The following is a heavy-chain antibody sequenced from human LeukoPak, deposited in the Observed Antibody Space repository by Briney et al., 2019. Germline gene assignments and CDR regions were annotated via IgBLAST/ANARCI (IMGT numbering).Heavy chain of an antibody. Sequence: SETLSLTCTVSGGSISSSSYYWGWIRQPPGKGLEWIGSIYYSGSTYYNPSLKSRVTISVDTSKSQFSLKLSSVTAADTAVYYCARVGHSSRWFPTYYYMDVWGKGTTVTVSS. D-gene: IGHD6-19*01. J-gene: IGHJ6*03. CDR2: IYYSGST. CDR3: ARVGHSSRWFPTYYYMDV. V-gene: IGHV4-39*01. CDR1: GGSISSSSYY.